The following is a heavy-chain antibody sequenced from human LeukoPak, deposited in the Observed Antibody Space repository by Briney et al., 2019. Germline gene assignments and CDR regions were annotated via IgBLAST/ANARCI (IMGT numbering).Heavy chain of an antibody. CDR1: GFTFSSYA. V-gene: IGHV3-30-3*01. CDR2: ISYDGSNK. CDR3: AREDSSSY. D-gene: IGHD6-13*01. Sequence: GRSLRLSCAASGFTFSSYAMHWVRQAPGKGLEWVAVISYDGSNKYYADSVKGRFTISRDNSKNTLYLQMSSLRAEDTAVYYCAREDSSSYWGQGTLVTVSS. J-gene: IGHJ4*02.